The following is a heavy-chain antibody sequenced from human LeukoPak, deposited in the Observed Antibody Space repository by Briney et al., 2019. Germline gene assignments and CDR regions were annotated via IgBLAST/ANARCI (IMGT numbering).Heavy chain of an antibody. J-gene: IGHJ4*02. V-gene: IGHV3-7*01. Sequence: GGSLRLSCAASGFTFSSYWMSSVRQAPGKGLEWVANIKQDGSEKYYVDSVKGRFTISRDNAKNSLYLQMNSLRAEDTAVYYCARGNRQLWPHYWGQGTLVTVSS. D-gene: IGHD5-18*01. CDR1: GFTFSSYW. CDR2: IKQDGSEK. CDR3: ARGNRQLWPHY.